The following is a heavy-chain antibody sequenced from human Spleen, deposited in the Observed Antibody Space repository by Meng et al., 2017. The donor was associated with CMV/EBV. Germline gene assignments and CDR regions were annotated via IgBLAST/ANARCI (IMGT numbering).Heavy chain of an antibody. CDR3: ARGPYSGTFQS. V-gene: IGHV1-69*05. Sequence: CKASGGTFRTYAVGWVRQAPGQGLEWMGGIIPMYGIANYAQKFQGRVTITTDESTSTAYMELSSLRSEDTAVYYCARGPYSGTFQSWGQGTLVTVSS. J-gene: IGHJ5*02. CDR1: GGTFRTYA. D-gene: IGHD1-26*01. CDR2: IIPMYGIA.